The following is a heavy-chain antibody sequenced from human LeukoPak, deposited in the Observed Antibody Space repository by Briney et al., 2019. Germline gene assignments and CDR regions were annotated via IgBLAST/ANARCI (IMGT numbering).Heavy chain of an antibody. CDR2: IYHSGST. V-gene: IGHV4-38-2*01. Sequence: SETLSLTCAVSGYSISSGYYWGWIRQPPGKGLEWIGSIYHSGSTYYNPSLKSRFTISVDTSKNQFSLKLSSVTAADTAVYYCASTPDYGGNSGIDYWGQGTLVTVSS. CDR3: ASTPDYGGNSGIDY. CDR1: GYSISSGYY. J-gene: IGHJ4*02. D-gene: IGHD4-23*01.